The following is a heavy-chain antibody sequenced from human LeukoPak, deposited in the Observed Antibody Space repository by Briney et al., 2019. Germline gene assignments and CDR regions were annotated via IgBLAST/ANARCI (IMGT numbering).Heavy chain of an antibody. CDR3: ARGRIAAAHDAFDI. CDR1: GGFINNYY. J-gene: IGHJ3*02. CDR2: IYTSGST. D-gene: IGHD6-13*01. V-gene: IGHV4-4*07. Sequence: SETLSLTCSVSGGFINNYYWSWIRQPAGKGLEWIGRIYTSGSTNYNPSLKSRVTISVDTSKNQFSLKLSSVTAADTAVYYCARGRIAAAHDAFDIWGQGTMVTVSS.